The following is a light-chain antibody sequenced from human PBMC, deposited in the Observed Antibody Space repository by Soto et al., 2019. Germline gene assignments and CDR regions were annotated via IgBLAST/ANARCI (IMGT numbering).Light chain of an antibody. CDR1: QSVSSSF. Sequence: EIVLTQSPGTLSLSPGERATLSCRASQSVSSSFLAWYQQKPRQAPRLLIYGASSRATGIPDRFSGSGSGTAFTLTISRLEPEDVAVYYCQQYGSSPLTFGGGTKVEIK. V-gene: IGKV3-20*01. CDR3: QQYGSSPLT. CDR2: GAS. J-gene: IGKJ4*01.